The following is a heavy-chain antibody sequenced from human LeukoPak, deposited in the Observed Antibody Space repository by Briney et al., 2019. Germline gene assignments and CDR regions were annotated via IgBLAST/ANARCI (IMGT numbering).Heavy chain of an antibody. CDR2: IIPILGIA. D-gene: IGHD2-2*02. J-gene: IGHJ4*02. V-gene: IGHV1-69*04. Sequence: SVKVSCKASGGTFISYTISWVRQAPGQGLEWMGRIIPILGIANYAQKFQGRVTITADKSTSTAYMELSSLRSEDTAVYYCARDCSSTNCYTPPDYWGQGTLVTVSS. CDR3: ARDCSSTNCYTPPDY. CDR1: GGTFISYT.